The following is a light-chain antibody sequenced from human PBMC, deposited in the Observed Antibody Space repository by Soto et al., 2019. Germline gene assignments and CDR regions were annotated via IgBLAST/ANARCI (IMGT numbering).Light chain of an antibody. CDR2: EVS. Sequence: QSVLTQPASVSGSPGQSITLSCTGTSSDVGGHDYVSWYQQHPGKAPKLMIYEVSNRPSGVSNRFSGSKSGNTASLTISGLQAEDEADYYCSSYTSRNNWVFGGGTKLTVL. CDR1: SSDVGGHDY. CDR3: SSYTSRNNWV. J-gene: IGLJ3*02. V-gene: IGLV2-14*01.